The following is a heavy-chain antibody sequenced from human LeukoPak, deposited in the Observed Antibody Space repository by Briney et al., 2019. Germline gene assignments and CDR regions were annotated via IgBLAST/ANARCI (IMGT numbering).Heavy chain of an antibody. V-gene: IGHV3-74*01. Sequence: AGGSLRLSCAASVFTFSKYWMHWVRQVPGKGLVWVSLCDGSTTNYADFVKGRFTISRDNAKNTLSLQVNSLRAEDTAVYYCATGNYYDSRGYYTFGYWGQGTLVTVSS. CDR3: ATGNYYDSRGYYTFGY. J-gene: IGHJ1*01. CDR2: CDGSTT. D-gene: IGHD3-22*01. CDR1: VFTFSKYW.